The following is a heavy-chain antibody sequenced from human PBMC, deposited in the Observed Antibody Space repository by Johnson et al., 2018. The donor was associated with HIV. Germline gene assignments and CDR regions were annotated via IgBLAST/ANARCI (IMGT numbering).Heavy chain of an antibody. J-gene: IGHJ3*02. CDR2: ISYDGNNK. CDR3: ARDFGIVVVKSAFDI. D-gene: IGHD3-22*01. CDR1: KFTFSSYA. V-gene: IGHV3-30*04. Sequence: QVQLVESGGGVVQPGRSLRLSCAASKFTFSSYAMHWVRQAPGKGLEWVSFISYDGNNKYYRDSVKGRFTISRDNSKNTLYLQMNSLRAEDTAVYYCARDFGIVVVKSAFDIWGQGTMVTVSS.